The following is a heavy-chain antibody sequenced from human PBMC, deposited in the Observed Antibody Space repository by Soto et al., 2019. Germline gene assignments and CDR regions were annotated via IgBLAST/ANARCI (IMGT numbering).Heavy chain of an antibody. CDR1: GFTFSSYG. J-gene: IGHJ4*02. D-gene: IGHD3-22*01. V-gene: IGHV3-30*03. CDR2: ISYDGSNK. CDR3: ACSEPYYYDSSGYSNFDY. Sequence: QTWGSLRLSCAASGFTFSSYGMHCFRHSPFKWLEWVAVISYDGSNKYYADSVKGRFTISRDNSKNTLYLQMNSLRAEDTAVYYCACSEPYYYDSSGYSNFDYWGQGTLVTVSS.